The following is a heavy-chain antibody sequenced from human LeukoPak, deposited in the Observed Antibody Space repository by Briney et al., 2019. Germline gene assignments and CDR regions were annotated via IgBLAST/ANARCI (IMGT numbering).Heavy chain of an antibody. Sequence: TGGSLRLSCAASGFTFSNYGMHWVRQAPGKGLEWAALIRYDGSKKDYADSVKGRFTISRDNSKNTLHLQMNSLRAEDTAVYYCARTGDTERFDYWGQGTLVTVSS. D-gene: IGHD5-18*01. CDR1: GFTFSNYG. CDR2: IRYDGSKK. CDR3: ARTGDTERFDY. V-gene: IGHV3-33*01. J-gene: IGHJ4*02.